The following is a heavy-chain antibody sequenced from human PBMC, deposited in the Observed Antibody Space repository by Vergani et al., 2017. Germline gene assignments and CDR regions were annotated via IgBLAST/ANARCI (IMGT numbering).Heavy chain of an antibody. CDR1: GGSISSSSYY. Sequence: QLQLQESGPGLVKPSETLSLTCTVSGGSISSSSYYWGWIRQPPGKGLEWIGSIYYSGSTYYTPSLKSRVTISVDTSKNQFSLKLSSVTAADTAVYYCARLLHGYDYPGGMDVWGQGTTVTVSS. CDR2: IYYSGST. J-gene: IGHJ6*02. D-gene: IGHD5-12*01. CDR3: ARLLHGYDYPGGMDV. V-gene: IGHV4-39*01.